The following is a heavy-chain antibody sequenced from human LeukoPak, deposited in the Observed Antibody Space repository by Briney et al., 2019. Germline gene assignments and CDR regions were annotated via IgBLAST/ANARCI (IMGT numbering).Heavy chain of an antibody. CDR1: GYSISSGYY. J-gene: IGHJ6*03. V-gene: IGHV4-38-2*02. Sequence: SETLSLTCTVSGYSISSGYYWGWIRQPPGKGLEWIGSISHGGNTYYNPSLKSRVTISVDTSKNQFSLKLSSVTAADTAVYYCARRKIVYYYYYMDVWGKGTTVTISS. CDR2: ISHGGNT. D-gene: IGHD2/OR15-2a*01. CDR3: ARRKIVYYYYYMDV.